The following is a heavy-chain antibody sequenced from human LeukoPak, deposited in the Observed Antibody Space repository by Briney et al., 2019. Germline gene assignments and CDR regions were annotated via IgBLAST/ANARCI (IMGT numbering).Heavy chain of an antibody. V-gene: IGHV3-7*01. CDR3: ARGVNRPNYYYYGMDV. Sequence: PGGSLRLSCVASGFTFSNYWMSWVRQAPGKGREWVANIKQDGSEIYYVGSVKGRFTISRDNAKSSLYLQMNSLRAEDTAMYYCARGVNRPNYYYYGMDVWGQGTTVTVSS. CDR1: GFTFSNYW. D-gene: IGHD4-11*01. CDR2: IKQDGSEI. J-gene: IGHJ6*02.